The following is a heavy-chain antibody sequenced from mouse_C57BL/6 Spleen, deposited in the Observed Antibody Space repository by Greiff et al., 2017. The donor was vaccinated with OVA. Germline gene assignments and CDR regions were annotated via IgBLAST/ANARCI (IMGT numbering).Heavy chain of an antibody. Sequence: EVQLQQSGPVLVKPGASVKMSCKASGYTFTDYYMNWVKQSHGKSLEWIGVINPYNGGTSYNQKFKGKATLTVDKSSSTAYMELNSLTSEDSAVYYCARISTNFFDYWGQGTTLTVPS. CDR3: ARISTNFFDY. CDR1: GYTFTDYY. V-gene: IGHV1-19*01. J-gene: IGHJ2*01. CDR2: INPYNGGT.